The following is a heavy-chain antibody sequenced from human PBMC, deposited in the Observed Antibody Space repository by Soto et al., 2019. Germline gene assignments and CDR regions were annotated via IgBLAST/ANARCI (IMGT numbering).Heavy chain of an antibody. CDR3: ARGRTMVRGAKNWFDP. CDR2: INHSGST. V-gene: IGHV4-34*01. CDR1: GGSFSCHC. D-gene: IGHD3-10*01. Sequence: SETLSLTCAVYGGSFSCHCLSWIRQPTGKGLEWIWEINHSGSTNYNPSLKSRVTISVDTSKNQFSLKLSSVTAADKAVYYCARGRTMVRGAKNWFDPWGQGTLVTVSS. J-gene: IGHJ5*02.